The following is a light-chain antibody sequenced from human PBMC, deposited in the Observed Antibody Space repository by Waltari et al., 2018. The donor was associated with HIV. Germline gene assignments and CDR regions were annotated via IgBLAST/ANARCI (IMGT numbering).Light chain of an antibody. CDR2: RNN. CDR3: SAWDSSLGEWV. CDR1: SSNVGNQG. V-gene: IGLV10-54*04. Sequence: QAGLTQPPSVSKALRQTATLTCTGNSSNVGNQGAAWPQQHQGHPPKLLSYRNNNRPSGISERFSASRSGNIASLNITGLQPEDESDYYCSAWDSSLGEWVFGGGTKLTVL. J-gene: IGLJ2*01.